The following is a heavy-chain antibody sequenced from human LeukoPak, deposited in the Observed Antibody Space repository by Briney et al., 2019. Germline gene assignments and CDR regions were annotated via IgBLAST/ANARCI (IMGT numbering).Heavy chain of an antibody. CDR2: IYYSGST. CDR3: ARLYDSSGYTNWFDP. J-gene: IGHJ5*02. V-gene: IGHV4-59*01. D-gene: IGHD3-22*01. Sequence: SETLSLTCTVSGGSISSYFWSWIRQPAGKGLEWIGYIYYSGSTKYNPSLKSPVTISVDTSKNQFSLKLSSVTAADTAVYYCARLYDSSGYTNWFDPWGQGTLVTVSS. CDR1: GGSISSYF.